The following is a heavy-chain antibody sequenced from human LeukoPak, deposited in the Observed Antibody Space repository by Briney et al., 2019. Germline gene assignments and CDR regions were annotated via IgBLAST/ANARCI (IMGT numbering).Heavy chain of an antibody. Sequence: PGGSLRLSCAASGFTFSSYGMPWVRQAPGKGLEWVAVISYDGSNKYYADSVKGRFTISRDNSKNTLYLQMNSLRAEDTAVYYCARGTRIVGATGLDYWGQGTLVTVSS. D-gene: IGHD1-26*01. J-gene: IGHJ4*02. V-gene: IGHV3-30*03. CDR2: ISYDGSNK. CDR3: ARGTRIVGATGLDY. CDR1: GFTFSSYG.